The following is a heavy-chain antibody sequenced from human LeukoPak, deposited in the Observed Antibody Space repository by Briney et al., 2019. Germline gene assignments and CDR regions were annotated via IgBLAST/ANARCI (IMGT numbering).Heavy chain of an antibody. CDR2: IYYSGST. Sequence: KPSETLSLTCTVSGGSISSSSYYWGWIRQPPGKGLEWIGSIYYSGSTYYNPSLKSRVTISVDTSKNQFSLKLSSVTAADTAMYYCARGRSYLSHYFDYWGQGTLVTVSS. J-gene: IGHJ4*02. D-gene: IGHD3-22*01. CDR1: GGSISSSSYY. V-gene: IGHV4-39*07. CDR3: ARGRSYLSHYFDY.